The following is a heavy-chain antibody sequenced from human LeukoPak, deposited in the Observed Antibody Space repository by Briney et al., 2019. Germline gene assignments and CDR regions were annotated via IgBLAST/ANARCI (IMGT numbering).Heavy chain of an antibody. J-gene: IGHJ4*02. CDR2: IKSKTEGGTT. CDR3: AKGGMVRGEYDY. D-gene: IGHD3-10*01. Sequence: GGSLRLSCAASGFTFSNAWMSWVRQPPGKGLEWVGRIKSKTEGGTTDYAAPVKGRFTISRDNSKNTLFLQMNSLRAEDTAVYYCAKGGMVRGEYDYWGQGTLVTVSS. CDR1: GFTFSNAW. V-gene: IGHV3-15*01.